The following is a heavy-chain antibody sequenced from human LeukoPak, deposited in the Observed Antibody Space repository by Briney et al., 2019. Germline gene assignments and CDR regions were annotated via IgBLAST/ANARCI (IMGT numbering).Heavy chain of an antibody. J-gene: IGHJ6*03. D-gene: IGHD3-16*02. V-gene: IGHV4-39*07. CDR3: ARVMGASWFFYLDV. CDR2: IYYSGST. Sequence: SETLSLTCTVSGGSISSSSYYWGWIRQPPGKGLEWIGSIYYSGSTYYNPSLKSRVTISVDTSKNQFSLKLSSVTAADTAVYYCARVMGASWFFYLDVWGKGTTVTVSS. CDR1: GGSISSSSYY.